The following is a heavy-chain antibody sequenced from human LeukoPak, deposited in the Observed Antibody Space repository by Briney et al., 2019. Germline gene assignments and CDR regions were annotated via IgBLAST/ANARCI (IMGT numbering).Heavy chain of an antibody. CDR2: ISAYNGNT. CDR3: ARDNRFGEPNDY. V-gene: IGHV1-18*01. Sequence: ASVKVSCKASGYTFTSYGISGVRQAPGQGLEWMGWISAYNGNTNYAQKLQGRVTMTTDTSTSTAYMELRSLRSDDTAVYYCARDNRFGEPNDYWGQGTLVTVSS. D-gene: IGHD3-10*01. J-gene: IGHJ4*02. CDR1: GYTFTSYG.